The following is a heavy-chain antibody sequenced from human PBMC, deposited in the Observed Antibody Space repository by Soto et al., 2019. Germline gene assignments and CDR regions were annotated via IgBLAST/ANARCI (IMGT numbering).Heavy chain of an antibody. V-gene: IGHV3-33*01. CDR1: GFTLSNNG. CDR2: IWYDGINK. CDR3: ARDRVQMVDGLHV. Sequence: QVQLVESGGGVVQPGRSLRLSCAASGFTLSNNGMHWVRQAPGKGLEWVAVIWYDGINKYYADSVKGRFIISRDNSKNTVYLQMNSLRAEDTAVYYCARDRVQMVDGLHVWGQGTTVTVSS. D-gene: IGHD2-15*01. J-gene: IGHJ6*02.